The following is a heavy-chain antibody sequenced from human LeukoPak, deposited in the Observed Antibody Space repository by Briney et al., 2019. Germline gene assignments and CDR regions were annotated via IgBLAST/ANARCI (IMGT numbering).Heavy chain of an antibody. V-gene: IGHV3-43D*04. D-gene: IGHD2-2*01. CDR1: GFPFDDYA. CDR3: AKDQRPGLYCSSTSCYSPSVFDY. J-gene: IGHJ4*02. CDR2: ISWDCGST. Sequence: SGGSLRLSCAASGFPFDDYAMHWVRQAPGKGLEWVSLISWDCGSTYYADSVKGRFTISRDNSKNSLYLQMNSLRAEDTALYYCAKDQRPGLYCSSTSCYSPSVFDYWGQGTLVTVSS.